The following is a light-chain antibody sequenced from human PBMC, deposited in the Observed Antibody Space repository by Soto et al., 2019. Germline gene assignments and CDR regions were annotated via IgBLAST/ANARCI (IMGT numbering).Light chain of an antibody. V-gene: IGKV1-5*01. Sequence: DIQITQSPSTLSASLGGRVTVTCRASQSISSWLAWYQQKPGKAPKLLIYDASSLESGVPSRFSGSGSGTEFTLTISSLQPDDFATYYCQQYNSYPSTFGQGTKVDIK. J-gene: IGKJ1*01. CDR2: DAS. CDR3: QQYNSYPST. CDR1: QSISSW.